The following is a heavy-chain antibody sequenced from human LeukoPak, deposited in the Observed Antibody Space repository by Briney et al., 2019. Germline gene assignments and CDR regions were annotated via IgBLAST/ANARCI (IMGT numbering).Heavy chain of an antibody. CDR1: GYTFTSYD. CDR3: ARSDILTGAYYFDY. D-gene: IGHD3-9*01. Sequence: ASVKVSCKASGYTFTSYDINWVRQATGQGLEWMGWMNPNSGNTGYAQKFQGRVTITADKSTSTAYMELSSLRSEDTAVYYCARSDILTGAYYFDYWGQGTLVTVSS. CDR2: MNPNSGNT. J-gene: IGHJ4*02. V-gene: IGHV1-8*01.